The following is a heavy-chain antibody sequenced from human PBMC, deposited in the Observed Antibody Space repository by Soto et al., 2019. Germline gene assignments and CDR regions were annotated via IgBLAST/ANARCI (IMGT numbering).Heavy chain of an antibody. CDR2: INPNGGVT. V-gene: IGHV1-2*04. Sequence: QVQLVQSGAEVRKPGASVTVACRSSGDFFNDYYIHWVRQAPGQGFEWMGWINPNGGVTKYAQKFQGWVSMTRDTSIRTVYMQLSRLRSDDTAVYYCARESGGATATLYYYYSYMDVWGTGTRVTVSS. CDR3: ARESGGATATLYYYYSYMDV. CDR1: GDFFNDYY. D-gene: IGHD5-12*01. J-gene: IGHJ6*03.